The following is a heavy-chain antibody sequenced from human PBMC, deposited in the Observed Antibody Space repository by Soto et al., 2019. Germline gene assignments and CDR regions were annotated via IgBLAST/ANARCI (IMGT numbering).Heavy chain of an antibody. CDR1: GYMFTTSG. CDR3: ARTGGGMAARPLEY. Sequence: QVQLVQSGGEVKKPGASVEVSCRTSGYMFTTSGMSWVRQAPGQGLEWMAWISAYNGNKKYAQKFQGRVTMTTDTSTSTVSMELRNLTSDDTGTYFCARTGGGMAARPLEYWGQGTLVTVSS. J-gene: IGHJ4*02. CDR2: ISAYNGNK. D-gene: IGHD6-6*01. V-gene: IGHV1-18*04.